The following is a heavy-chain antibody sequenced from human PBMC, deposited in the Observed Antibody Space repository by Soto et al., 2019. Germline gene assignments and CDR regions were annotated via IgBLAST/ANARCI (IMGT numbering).Heavy chain of an antibody. V-gene: IGHV3-7*01. CDR1: GFSISDYW. CDR2: INEDGSEE. CDR3: CHTWV. Sequence: ESWGGLVQPGGSLRLSCAASGFSISDYWMSWVRQAPGKGLEWVGNINEDGSEENYVDSVKGRFTISRDNARNSLYLQMNSLRVEDTAVYYCCHTWVGGQGTLVTVSS. D-gene: IGHD1-26*01. J-gene: IGHJ4*02.